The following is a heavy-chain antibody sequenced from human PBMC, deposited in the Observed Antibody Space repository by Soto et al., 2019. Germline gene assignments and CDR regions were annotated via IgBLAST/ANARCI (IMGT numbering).Heavy chain of an antibody. CDR2: ISSSSSLI. CDR1: GFTFRDYS. J-gene: IGHJ4*02. Sequence: GGSLRLSCETSGFTFRDYSMNWVRQAPGKGLEWVSSISSSSSLIFYADSVKGRFTISRDNAKNSLFLQMNSLRDEDTAMYYCLAPRYCSTGSCNSPIWGQGTLVTVSS. CDR3: LAPRYCSTGSCNSPI. V-gene: IGHV3-48*02. D-gene: IGHD2-15*01.